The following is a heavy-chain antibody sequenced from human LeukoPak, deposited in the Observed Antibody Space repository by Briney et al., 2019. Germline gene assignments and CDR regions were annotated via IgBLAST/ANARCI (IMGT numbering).Heavy chain of an antibody. CDR1: GFSFNTYA. CDR2: IGTTGAGT. V-gene: IGHV3-23*01. D-gene: IGHD2/OR15-2a*01. Sequence: GGSLRLSCSASGFSFNTYAMSWVRQAPGKGLEWVSGIGTTGAGTYYADSVKGRFTIFRDNSKNTLYLQMDSLRAEDTAMYYCAKRGNREFDYWGQGTLVTVSS. CDR3: AKRGNREFDY. J-gene: IGHJ4*02.